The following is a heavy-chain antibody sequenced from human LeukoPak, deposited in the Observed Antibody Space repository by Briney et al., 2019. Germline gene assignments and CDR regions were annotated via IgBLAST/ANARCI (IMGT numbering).Heavy chain of an antibody. Sequence: GGSLRLSCAASGFTFSSYSMNWVRQAPGKGLEWVSSISSSSGYIYYADSVKGRFTISRDNAKNSLYLQMNSLRAEDTAVYYCARDLRYCSSTSCYAGVDYWGQGTLVTVSS. CDR2: ISSSSGYI. D-gene: IGHD2-2*01. J-gene: IGHJ4*02. CDR1: GFTFSSYS. CDR3: ARDLRYCSSTSCYAGVDY. V-gene: IGHV3-21*01.